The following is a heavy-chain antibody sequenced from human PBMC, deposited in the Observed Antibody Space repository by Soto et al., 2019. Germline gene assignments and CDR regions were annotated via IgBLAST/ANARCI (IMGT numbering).Heavy chain of an antibody. CDR2: INHSGST. CDR3: ASDYGDYADAFDI. Sequence: SETLSLTCAVYGGSFSGYYWSWIRQPPGKGLEWIGEINHSGSTNYNPSLKSRVTISVDTSKNQFSLKLSSVTAADTAVYYCASDYGDYADAFDIWGQGTMVTVSS. V-gene: IGHV4-34*01. CDR1: GGSFSGYY. J-gene: IGHJ3*02. D-gene: IGHD4-17*01.